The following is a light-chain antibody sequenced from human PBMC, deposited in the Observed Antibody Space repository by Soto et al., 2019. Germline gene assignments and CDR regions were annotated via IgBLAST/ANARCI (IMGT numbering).Light chain of an antibody. CDR1: QRVRGS. CDR3: QQFYMGWT. Sequence: DIQMTQSPSTLSASVGDRVTITCRASQRVRGSLAWYQQQPGKAPKLLIYDVSNLESGVPSRFSAFGFGTEFTLSISSLQPDDFGTYYCQQFYMGWTFGQGTRVDLK. J-gene: IGKJ1*01. CDR2: DVS. V-gene: IGKV1-5*01.